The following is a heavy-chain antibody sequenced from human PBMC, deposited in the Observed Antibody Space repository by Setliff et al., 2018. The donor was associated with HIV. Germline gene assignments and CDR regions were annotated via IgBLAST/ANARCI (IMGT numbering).Heavy chain of an antibody. Sequence: ASVKVSCKASGGAFISHTFTWVRQAPGQGLEWMAMVSPFDDGTNYAQKFQGRVTMTRDTSTSTVYMELRSLRSEDTAVYYCARHTGEGSTTIDYWGQGTLVTVSS. CDR2: VSPFDDGT. CDR1: GGAFISHT. CDR3: ARHTGEGSTTIDY. V-gene: IGHV1-46*01. D-gene: IGHD3-16*01. J-gene: IGHJ4*02.